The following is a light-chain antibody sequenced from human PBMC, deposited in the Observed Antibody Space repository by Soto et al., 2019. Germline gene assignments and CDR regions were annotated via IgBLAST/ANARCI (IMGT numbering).Light chain of an antibody. V-gene: IGLV3-21*04. CDR2: YDS. CDR1: NIGSKS. Sequence: SYELTQPPSVSVAPGKTARITCEGNNIGSKSVHWYQQKPGQAPVLVISYDSDRPSGIPERFSGSNSGNTATLTISRVEAGDEADYYCQVWDSSSDHVVFGGGTKLTVL. CDR3: QVWDSSSDHVV. J-gene: IGLJ2*01.